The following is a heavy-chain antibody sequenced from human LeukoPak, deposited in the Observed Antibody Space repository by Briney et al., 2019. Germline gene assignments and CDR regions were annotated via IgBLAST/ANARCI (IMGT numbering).Heavy chain of an antibody. CDR2: TSSSSSYI. J-gene: IGHJ6*02. CDR1: GFTFSSYS. CDR3: ARQQPVYGMDV. Sequence: PGGSLRLSCAASGFTFSSYSMNWVRQAPGKGLEWVSSTSSSSSYIYYADSVKGRFTISRDNAKNSLYLQMNSLGAEDTAVYYCARQQPVYGMDVWGQRTTVTVSS. V-gene: IGHV3-21*01. D-gene: IGHD6-13*01.